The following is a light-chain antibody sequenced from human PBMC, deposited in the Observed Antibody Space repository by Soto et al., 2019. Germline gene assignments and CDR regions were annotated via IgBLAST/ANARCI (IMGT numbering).Light chain of an antibody. V-gene: IGKV3-11*01. J-gene: IGKJ4*01. CDR2: DAS. CDR1: QSVSSY. Sequence: EIVLTQSPATLSLSPGERATLSCRASQSVSSYLAWYQQKPGQAPRLLIYDASNRATGIPARFSGSGSGTDFTLTISSLEPDDFAVYYCQQRSNWPPLTVGGGTKA. CDR3: QQRSNWPPLT.